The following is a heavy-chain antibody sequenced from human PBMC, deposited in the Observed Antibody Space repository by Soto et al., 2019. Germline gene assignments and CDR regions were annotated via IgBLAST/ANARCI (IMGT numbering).Heavy chain of an antibody. V-gene: IGHV3-21*01. J-gene: IGHJ6*02. D-gene: IGHD2-15*01. CDR1: GFTFRTYT. Sequence: GGSLRLSCVASGFTFRTYTMNWVRQAPGKGLEWVSGIRGFSPYTFYAESVKGRFTISRDNAKNSLYLQMNSLGVEDTAVYYCARDRGYDAHDYYYNAMDVWGQGTTVTVYS. CDR3: ARDRGYDAHDYYYNAMDV. CDR2: IRGFSPYT.